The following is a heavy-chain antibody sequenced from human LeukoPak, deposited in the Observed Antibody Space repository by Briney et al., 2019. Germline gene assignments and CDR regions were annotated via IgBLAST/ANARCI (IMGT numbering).Heavy chain of an antibody. CDR2: IYTSGST. J-gene: IGHJ4*02. V-gene: IGHV4-61*02. CDR1: GGSISSGSYY. CDR3: ARERIAAAGTADD. Sequence: SETLSLTCTVSGGSISSGSYYWSWIRQPAGKGLEWIGPIYTSGSTNYNPSLKSRVTISVDTSKNQFSLKLSSVTAADTAVYYCARERIAAAGTADDWGQGTLVTVSS. D-gene: IGHD6-13*01.